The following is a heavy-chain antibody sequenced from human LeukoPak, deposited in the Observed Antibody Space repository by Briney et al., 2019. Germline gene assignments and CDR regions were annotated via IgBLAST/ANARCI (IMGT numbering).Heavy chain of an antibody. CDR2: INSDARSP. V-gene: IGHV3-74*01. CDR3: ARGGILPGGLDP. CDR1: GFTSSSYW. J-gene: IGHJ5*02. Sequence: GGSLRLSCAASGFTSSSYWMHWVRQAPGEGLEWVSRINSDARSPTYADSVKGRFTISRDNDKNTLYLVMNSLRAEDTAVYYCARGGILPGGLDPWGQGTLVTVSS. D-gene: IGHD2-21*01.